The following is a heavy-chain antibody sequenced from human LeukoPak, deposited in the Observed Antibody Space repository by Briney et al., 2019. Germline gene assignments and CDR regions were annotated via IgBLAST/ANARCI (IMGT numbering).Heavy chain of an antibody. V-gene: IGHV3-7*01. CDR2: IKQDGSEK. D-gene: IGHD3-22*01. Sequence: GGSLRLSCAASGFTFSSYWMSWVRQAPGKGLEWVANIKQDGSEKYYVDSVKGRFTISRDNAKNSLYLQMNSLRAEDTTVYYCARVLSHYYDSSGYLGPWGQGTLVTVSS. J-gene: IGHJ5*02. CDR3: ARVLSHYYDSSGYLGP. CDR1: GFTFSSYW.